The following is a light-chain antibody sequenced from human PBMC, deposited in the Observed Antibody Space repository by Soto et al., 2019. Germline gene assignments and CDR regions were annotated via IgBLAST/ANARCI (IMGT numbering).Light chain of an antibody. Sequence: EIVMTQSPATLSVSPGGRATLSCRASQTISGTLAWYQQKPGQAPRLLIHGASTRAPGFPARFSGSGSGTDFTLTISSLQSEDFVVYYCLQYDGWPLTFGQGTRLEIK. CDR3: LQYDGWPLT. CDR2: GAS. J-gene: IGKJ5*01. V-gene: IGKV3-15*01. CDR1: QTISGT.